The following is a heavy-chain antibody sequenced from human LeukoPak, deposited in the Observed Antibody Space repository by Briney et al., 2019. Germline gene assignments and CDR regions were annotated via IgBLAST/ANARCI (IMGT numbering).Heavy chain of an antibody. CDR2: IAPISGTP. Sequence: SVKVSCKASGGTFTHYVISWVRQAPGQGLECMGGIAPISGTPMYAQRFQGRVTISADTSTYTAFMEMSSLTSEDTAMYYCAREGEYYSESGNLVDASDVWGQGTMVTVSA. CDR1: GGTFTHYV. J-gene: IGHJ3*01. D-gene: IGHD3-10*01. CDR3: AREGEYYSESGNLVDASDV. V-gene: IGHV1-69*06.